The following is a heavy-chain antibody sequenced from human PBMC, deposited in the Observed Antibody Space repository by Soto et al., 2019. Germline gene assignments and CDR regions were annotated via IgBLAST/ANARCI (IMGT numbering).Heavy chain of an antibody. D-gene: IGHD6-13*01. CDR1: GGSISSGGYS. J-gene: IGHJ4*02. CDR2: IYYSGST. Sequence: SETLSLTCAVSGGSISSGGYSWSWIRQPPGEGLEWIGHIYYSGSTNYNPSLKSRVTISVDTSKSQFSLKLTSVTAADTAVYYCARKGSSGWSFAYWGQGALVTVSS. V-gene: IGHV4-61*08. CDR3: ARKGSSGWSFAY.